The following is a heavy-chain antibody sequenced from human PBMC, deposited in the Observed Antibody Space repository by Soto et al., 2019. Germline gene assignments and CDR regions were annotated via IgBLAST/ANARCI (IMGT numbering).Heavy chain of an antibody. D-gene: IGHD2-2*01. V-gene: IGHV1-2*02. CDR3: ARPYCSSTSCYLNWFDP. CDR2: INPNSGGT. CDR1: GYTFTGYY. J-gene: IGHJ5*02. Sequence: ASVKVSCKASGYTFTGYYMHWVRQAPGQGLEWMGWINPNSGGTNYAQKFQGRVTMTRDTSISTAYMELSRLRSDDTAVYYCARPYCSSTSCYLNWFDPWGQGTLVTV.